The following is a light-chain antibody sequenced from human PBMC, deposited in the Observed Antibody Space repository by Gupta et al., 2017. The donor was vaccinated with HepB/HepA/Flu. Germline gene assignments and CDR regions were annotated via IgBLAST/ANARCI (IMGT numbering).Light chain of an antibody. V-gene: IGKV3-11*01. CDR2: DTS. J-gene: IGKJ5*01. CDR1: QYVDIY. CDR3: QQRRSWPIT. Sequence: EIGLTQSPSTLSLSPGERGTLSCKASQYVDIYLAWYQQIPGQPPRLLIYDTSNRATGTPARFSGSGYGTDFTLTIGSLEPEDFAIYYCQQRRSWPITFGQGTRLEIK.